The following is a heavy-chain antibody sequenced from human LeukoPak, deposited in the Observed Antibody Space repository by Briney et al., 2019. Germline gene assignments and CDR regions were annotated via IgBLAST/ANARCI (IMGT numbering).Heavy chain of an antibody. CDR2: IVPIFGTA. D-gene: IGHD5-18*01. Sequence: ASVKVSCKASGGTFSSYAISWVRQAPGQGLEWMGGIVPIFGTANYAQKFQGRVTITADESTSTAYMELSSLRSEDTAVYYCARDRSYGPDAFDIWGQGTMVTVSS. CDR3: ARDRSYGPDAFDI. V-gene: IGHV1-69*13. J-gene: IGHJ3*02. CDR1: GGTFSSYA.